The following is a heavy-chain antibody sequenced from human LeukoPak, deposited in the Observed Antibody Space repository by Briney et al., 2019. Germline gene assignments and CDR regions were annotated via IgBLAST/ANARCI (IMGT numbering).Heavy chain of an antibody. J-gene: IGHJ4*02. CDR2: IYYSGST. CDR1: GGSISSGGYY. V-gene: IGHV4-31*03. CDR3: ARFRELPKFDY. D-gene: IGHD1-26*01. Sequence: SQTLSFTCTASGGSISSGGYYWSWIRQHPGKGLEWIGYIYYSGSTCYNPSLKSRVTISVDTSKNQFSLKLSSVTAADTAVYYCARFRELPKFDYWGQGTLVTVSS.